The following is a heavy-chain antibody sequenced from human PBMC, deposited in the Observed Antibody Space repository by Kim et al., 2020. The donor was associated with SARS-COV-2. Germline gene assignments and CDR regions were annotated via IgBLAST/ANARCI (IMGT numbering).Heavy chain of an antibody. D-gene: IGHD3-10*01. V-gene: IGHV3-23*01. CDR3: AKAYVLLWFGEPQDNWFDP. J-gene: IGHJ5*02. Sequence: GRFTISRDNSKNTLYLQMNSLRAEDTAVYYCAKAYVLLWFGEPQDNWFDPWGQGTLVTVSS.